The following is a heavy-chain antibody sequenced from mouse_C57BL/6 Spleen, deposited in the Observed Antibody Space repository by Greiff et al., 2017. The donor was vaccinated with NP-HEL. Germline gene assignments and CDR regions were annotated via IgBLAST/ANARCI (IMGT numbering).Heavy chain of an antibody. D-gene: IGHD4-1*02. CDR3: ARTYNWGYFDV. CDR1: GYSFTSGYY. J-gene: IGHJ1*03. V-gene: IGHV3-6*01. CDR2: ISYDGSN. Sequence: EVHLVESGPGLVKPSQSLSLTCSVTGYSFTSGYYWNWIRQFPENQLEWMGYISYDGSNNYNPSLKNRISITRDTSTNQFFLKLNSVTTEDTATYYCARTYNWGYFDVWGTGTTVTVSS.